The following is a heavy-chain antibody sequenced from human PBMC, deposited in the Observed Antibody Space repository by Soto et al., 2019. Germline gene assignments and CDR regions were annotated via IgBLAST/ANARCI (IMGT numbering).Heavy chain of an antibody. CDR1: GFTFSTYG. V-gene: IGHV3-33*01. CDR2: IWYDGSNK. J-gene: IGHJ2*01. CDR3: ARGWYCGGDCYEWYFDL. D-gene: IGHD2-21*02. Sequence: QVQLVESGGGVVQPGRSLRLSCAASGFTFSTYGMHWVRQAPGKGLERVAVIWYDGSNKYYADSVKGRFTISRDNSKNTLYLQMDSLRAEDTAVYDCARGWYCGGDCYEWYFDLWGRGTLVTVSS.